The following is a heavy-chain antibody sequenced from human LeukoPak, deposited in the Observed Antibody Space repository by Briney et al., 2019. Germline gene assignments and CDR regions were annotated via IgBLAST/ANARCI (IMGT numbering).Heavy chain of an antibody. J-gene: IGHJ4*02. CDR2: IIPIFGTA. V-gene: IGHV1-69*13. D-gene: IGHD4-17*01. CDR3: ASRRPTSYGDYGQFDY. Sequence: GASVKVSCKASGYTFTSYYMHWVRQAPGQGLEWMGGIIPIFGTANYAQKFQGRVTITADESTSTAYMELSSLRSEDTAVYYCASRRPTSYGDYGQFDYWGQGTLVTVSS. CDR1: GYTFTSYY.